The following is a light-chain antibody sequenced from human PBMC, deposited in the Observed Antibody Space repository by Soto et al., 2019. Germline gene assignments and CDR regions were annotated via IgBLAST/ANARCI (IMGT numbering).Light chain of an antibody. Sequence: DIEMTQSPASLSASVGDSVTITCRSSQTISYYLNWYQKKPGKAPRLLIYAASRLQSGVPSRFSGSGSGTDFTLTIFSLQPEDFATYYCQENYKFAGTFGQGTKVEVK. CDR1: QTISYY. J-gene: IGKJ1*01. V-gene: IGKV1-39*01. CDR2: AAS. CDR3: QENYKFAGT.